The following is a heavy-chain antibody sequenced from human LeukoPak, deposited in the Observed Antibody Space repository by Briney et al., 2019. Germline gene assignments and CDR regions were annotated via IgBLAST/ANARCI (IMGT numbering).Heavy chain of an antibody. D-gene: IGHD4-11*01. J-gene: IGHJ6*03. CDR3: ARAGRFSNYDYYYHMDV. Sequence: SVKVSCKASGGIVSSYAISWVRLAPGHGLEWMGGIIPRFGRAKYAQKFQDRVSITSDESTSTVYMELSSLRSDDTAVYYCARAGRFSNYDYYYHMDVWGKGTTVTVSS. CDR2: IIPRFGRA. CDR1: GGIVSSYA. V-gene: IGHV1-69*13.